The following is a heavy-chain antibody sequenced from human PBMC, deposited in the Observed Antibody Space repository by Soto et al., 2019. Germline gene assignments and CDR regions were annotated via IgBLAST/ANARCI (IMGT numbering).Heavy chain of an antibody. D-gene: IGHD3-16*02. CDR2: IYTSGST. CDR1: GGSISSYY. Sequence: SETLSLTCTVSGGSISSYYWSWIRQPSGKGLEWIGRIYTSGSTNYNPSLKSRVTMSVDTSKNQFSLRLSSVTAADTAVYYCARENPRDDYVWGSYRSKFDYWGQGTLVTVSS. J-gene: IGHJ4*02. CDR3: ARENPRDDYVWGSYRSKFDY. V-gene: IGHV4-4*07.